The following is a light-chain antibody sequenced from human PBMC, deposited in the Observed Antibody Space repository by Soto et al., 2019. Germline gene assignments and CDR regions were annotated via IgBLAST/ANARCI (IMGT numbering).Light chain of an antibody. V-gene: IGKV4-1*01. CDR3: QQYYSTPRA. CDR2: WAS. CDR1: QSVLYSSNNKNY. Sequence: DIVMTQSPDSLAVSLGERATINCKSSQSVLYSSNNKNYLAWYQQKPGQPPKLLIYWASTRDSGVPDRFSGSGSGTDFTLTISSLQAEAVAVYYCQQYYSTPRAFGEGTKLEIK. J-gene: IGKJ2*01.